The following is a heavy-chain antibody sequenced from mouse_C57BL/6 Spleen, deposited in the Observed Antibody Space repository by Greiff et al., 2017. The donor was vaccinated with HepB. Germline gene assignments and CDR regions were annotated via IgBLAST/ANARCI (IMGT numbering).Heavy chain of an antibody. CDR3: ARYTTVVADYFDY. D-gene: IGHD1-1*01. CDR1: GYTFTSYG. J-gene: IGHJ2*01. Sequence: VKLQESGAELARPGASVKLSCKASGYTFTSYGISWVKQRTGQGLEWIGEIYPRSGNTYYNEKFKGKATLTADKSSSTAYMELRSLTSEDAAVYFCARYTTVVADYFDYWGQGTTLTVSS. V-gene: IGHV1-81*01. CDR2: IYPRSGNT.